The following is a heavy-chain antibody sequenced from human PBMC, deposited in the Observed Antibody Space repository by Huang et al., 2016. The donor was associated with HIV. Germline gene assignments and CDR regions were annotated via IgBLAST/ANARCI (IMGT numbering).Heavy chain of an antibody. CDR1: GFTFDDDA. V-gene: IGHV3-9*01. CDR2: INWNSGNK. CDR3: GKDNGRDYYYGMDA. J-gene: IGHJ6*02. Sequence: EVQLVESGGGLVQPGRSLRLSCVVSGFTFDDDAMHWVRQAPGKGPEWVSGINWNSGNKGYADSVRGRFTISRDNAKNSLYLQMNSLRAEDTALYYCGKDNGRDYYYGMDAWGRGTTVIVSS.